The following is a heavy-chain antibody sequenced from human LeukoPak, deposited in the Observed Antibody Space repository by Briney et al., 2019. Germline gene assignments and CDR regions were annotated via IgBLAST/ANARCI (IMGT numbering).Heavy chain of an antibody. CDR1: GYSISSGYY. CDR2: IYHSGST. CDR3: ARLPGSSSWYYFDY. D-gene: IGHD6-13*01. Sequence: SETLSLTCAVSGYSISSGYYWGWIRQPPGKGLGWIGRIYHSGSTYYNPSLKSRVTISVDTSKNQFSLKLSSVTAADTAVYYCARLPGSSSWYYFDYWGQGTLVTVSS. J-gene: IGHJ4*02. V-gene: IGHV4-38-2*01.